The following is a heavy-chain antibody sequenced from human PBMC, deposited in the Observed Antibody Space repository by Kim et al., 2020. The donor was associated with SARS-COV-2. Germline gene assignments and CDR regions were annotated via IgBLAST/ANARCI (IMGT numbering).Heavy chain of an antibody. CDR3: ARRVATVVTKCYYYYYGMDV. J-gene: IGHJ6*02. CDR2: INHSGSN. Sequence: SETLSLTCALYGGSFSVYYCSWLRQPPGKGLEWIGEINHSGSNNYNPSLKSRVTISVDTSKNQFSLKLSSVTAAATAVYYCARRVATVVTKCYYYYYGMDVWGQGTKVTVSS. V-gene: IGHV4-34*01. CDR1: GGSFSVYY. D-gene: IGHD5-12*01.